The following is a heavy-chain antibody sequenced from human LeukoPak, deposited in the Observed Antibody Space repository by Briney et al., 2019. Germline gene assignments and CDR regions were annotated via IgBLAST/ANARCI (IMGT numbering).Heavy chain of an antibody. D-gene: IGHD1-26*01. CDR2: ISYDGSNK. J-gene: IGHJ6*02. Sequence: GGSLRLSCAASGFTFSSYGMHWVRQAPGKGLEWVAVISYDGSNKYYADSVKGRFTISRDNSKNTLYLQMSSLRAEDTAVYYCASLGNYYGMDVWGQGPRSPSP. CDR3: ASLGNYYGMDV. V-gene: IGHV3-30*03. CDR1: GFTFSSYG.